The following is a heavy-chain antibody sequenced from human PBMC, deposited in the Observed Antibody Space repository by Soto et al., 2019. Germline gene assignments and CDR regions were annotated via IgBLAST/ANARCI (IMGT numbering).Heavy chain of an antibody. Sequence: SETLSLTCTVSGGSISSYYMSWVRQPPGKGLEWIGEINHSGSTNYNPSLKSRVTISVDTSKNQFSLKLSSVTAADTAVYYCARGARFRSSWDYYYYGMDVWGQGTTVTVSS. CDR3: ARGARFRSSWDYYYYGMDV. D-gene: IGHD6-13*01. CDR1: GGSISSYY. V-gene: IGHV4-34*01. J-gene: IGHJ6*02. CDR2: INHSGST.